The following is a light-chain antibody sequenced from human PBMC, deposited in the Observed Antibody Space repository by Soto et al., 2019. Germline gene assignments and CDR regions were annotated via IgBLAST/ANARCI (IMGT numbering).Light chain of an antibody. V-gene: IGKV1-9*01. CDR3: QQYNTFRT. CDR1: QGISSY. Sequence: ELTQSPSSLSASVVDRVTISCRASQGISSYLAWYQQKPGQAPRLLIYGASTMPSGVPSRFSGSGSGTEFTLTISSLQPDDFATYYCQQYNTFRTFGQGTKVDIK. CDR2: GAS. J-gene: IGKJ1*01.